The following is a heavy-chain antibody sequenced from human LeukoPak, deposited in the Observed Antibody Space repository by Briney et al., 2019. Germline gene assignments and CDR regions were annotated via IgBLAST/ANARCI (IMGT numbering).Heavy chain of an antibody. CDR1: GFTFSNYN. CDR2: ISSSSSTI. CDR3: ARDRQRWLQLFDY. J-gene: IGHJ4*02. Sequence: GGSLRLSCAASGFTFSNYNMNWVRQAPRQELEWVSYISSSSSTIFYADSVKGRFTISRDNAKNSLYLQMNSLRDEDTAVYYCARDRQRWLQLFDYWGQGTLVTVSS. D-gene: IGHD5-24*01. V-gene: IGHV3-48*02.